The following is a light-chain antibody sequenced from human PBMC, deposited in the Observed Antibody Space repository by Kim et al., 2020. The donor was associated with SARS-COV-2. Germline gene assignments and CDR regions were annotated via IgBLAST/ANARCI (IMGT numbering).Light chain of an antibody. CDR3: AAWDDSLSGRV. Sequence: QAVVIQPPSVSGTPGQRVTISCSGSDSNIGRSYVYWYQQVPGAAPKLLIYRTNQRPSGVPDRFSGSTSGTSASLAISGLRSEDEADYYCAAWDDSLSGRVFGTGTKVTVL. CDR1: DSNIGRSY. CDR2: RTN. V-gene: IGLV1-47*01. J-gene: IGLJ1*01.